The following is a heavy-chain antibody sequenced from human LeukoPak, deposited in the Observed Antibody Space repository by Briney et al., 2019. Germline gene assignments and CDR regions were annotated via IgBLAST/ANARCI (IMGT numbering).Heavy chain of an antibody. Sequence: KASETLSLTCAVYGGSFSGYYWSWIRQPPGKELEWIGEINHSGSTNYNPSLKSRVTISVDTSKNQFSLKLSSVTAADTAVYYCARAGYYGSGSYSPWGQGTLVTVSS. D-gene: IGHD3-10*01. CDR3: ARAGYYGSGSYSP. CDR2: INHSGST. CDR1: GGSFSGYY. V-gene: IGHV4-34*01. J-gene: IGHJ5*02.